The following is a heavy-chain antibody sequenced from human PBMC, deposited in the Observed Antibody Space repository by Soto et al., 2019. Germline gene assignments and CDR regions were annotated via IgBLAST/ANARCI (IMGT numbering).Heavy chain of an antibody. CDR3: ARAGRRYSSGWYLAFD. CDR2: ISSSSSYI. D-gene: IGHD6-19*01. V-gene: IGHV3-21*01. J-gene: IGHJ4*02. CDR1: GFTFSSYS. Sequence: EVQLVESGGGLVKPGGSLRLSCAASGFTFSSYSMNWVRQAPGKGLEWVSSISSSSSYIYYADSVKGRFIISRDNAKNSLYLQMNSLRAEDTAVYYCARAGRRYSSGWYLAFDWGQGTLVTVSS.